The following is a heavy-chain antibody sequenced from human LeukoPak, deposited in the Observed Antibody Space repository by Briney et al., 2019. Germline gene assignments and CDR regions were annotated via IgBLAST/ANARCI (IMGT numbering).Heavy chain of an antibody. CDR2: FYSSGKI. CDR1: GDTISSYY. V-gene: IGHV4-59*01. Sequence: PSETLSLTCTVSGDTISSYYWSWIREPPGKGLEWVGYFYSSGKINYNPSLKSRVSISVDTSKSQFSLKLSSVTAADTAVYYCAGGPSPETFQYWGQGTLVTVPS. CDR3: AGGPSPETFQY. J-gene: IGHJ1*01.